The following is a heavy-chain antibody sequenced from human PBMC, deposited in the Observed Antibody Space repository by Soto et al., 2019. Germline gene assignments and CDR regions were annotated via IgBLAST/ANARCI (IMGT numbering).Heavy chain of an antibody. D-gene: IGHD6-6*01. CDR2: ISSGDST. CDR1: GFIVSDNY. V-gene: IGHV3-53*01. Sequence: GVSLRLSCAASGFIVSDNYMSWVRQAPGKGLEWVSLISSGDSTYYADSVKGRFTISRDNSKNTLFLQINSLRAEDTAVYYCARVRGSSSAFFDYWGQGTLVIAPQ. CDR3: ARVRGSSSAFFDY. J-gene: IGHJ4*02.